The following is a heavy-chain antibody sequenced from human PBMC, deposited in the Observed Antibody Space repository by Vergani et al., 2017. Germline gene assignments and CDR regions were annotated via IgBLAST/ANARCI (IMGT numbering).Heavy chain of an antibody. CDR1: GYTFTSYA. D-gene: IGHD6-19*01. CDR3: ARVRPFSGGWYLDY. J-gene: IGHJ4*02. V-gene: IGHV1-3*01. Sequence: QVQLVQSGAEVKKPGASVKVSCKASGYTFTSYAMHWVRQAPGQRLEWMGWINAGNGNTKYSQKFQGRVTITRDTSASTAYMELSSLRSEDTAVYYCARVRPFSGGWYLDYWGQGTLVTVSS. CDR2: INAGNGNT.